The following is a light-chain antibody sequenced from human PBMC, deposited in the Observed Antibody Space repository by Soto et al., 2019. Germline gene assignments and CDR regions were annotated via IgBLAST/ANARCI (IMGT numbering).Light chain of an antibody. V-gene: IGKV3-15*01. Sequence: IVMTQSPATFSLSPTERXSLSCRASHNIYSNVAWYQQRPGQAPRLLIYRASTRATGIPARFSGSGSGTEFTLTISSLQSEDFTVYSCLQYHNLWAFGQGTKA. CDR1: HNIYSN. CDR2: RAS. CDR3: LQYHNLWA. J-gene: IGKJ1*01.